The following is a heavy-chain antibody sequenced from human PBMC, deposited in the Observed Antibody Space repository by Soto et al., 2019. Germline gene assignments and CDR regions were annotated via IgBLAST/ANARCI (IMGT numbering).Heavy chain of an antibody. V-gene: IGHV1-8*01. CDR1: GYTFTSYD. CDR3: ARDQRGPYYDSSGYLTYGMDV. CDR2: MNPNSGNT. D-gene: IGHD3-22*01. J-gene: IGHJ6*02. Sequence: ASVKVSCKASGYTFTSYDINWVRQATGQGLEWMGWMNPNSGNTGYAQKFQGRVTMTRNTSMSTAYMELSSLRSEDTAVYYCARDQRGPYYDSSGYLTYGMDVWGQGTTVTVSS.